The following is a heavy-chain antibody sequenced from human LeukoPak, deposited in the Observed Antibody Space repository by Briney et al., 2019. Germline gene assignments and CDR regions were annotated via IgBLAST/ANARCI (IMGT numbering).Heavy chain of an antibody. Sequence: SQTLSLTCAISGDSVSSNSAAWNWIRQSPSRGLEWLGRTYYRSKWYNDYAVSVKSRITINPDTSKNQFSLQLNSVTAADTAVYYCARTSPYSSSCWDYWGQGTLVTVSS. V-gene: IGHV6-1*01. CDR2: TYYRSKWYN. D-gene: IGHD6-13*01. CDR3: ARTSPYSSSCWDY. CDR1: GDSVSSNSAA. J-gene: IGHJ4*02.